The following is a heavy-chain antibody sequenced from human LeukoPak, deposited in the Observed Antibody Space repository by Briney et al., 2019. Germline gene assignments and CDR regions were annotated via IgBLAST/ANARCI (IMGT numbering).Heavy chain of an antibody. Sequence: GGSLRLSWAASGFTFSSYSMNWVRQAPGRGLEWVSSISSSSSYIYYADSVKGRFTISRDNAKNSLYLQMNSLRAEDTAVYYCARAPSGSYYYGMDVWGQGTTVTVSS. CDR3: ARAPSGSYYYGMDV. CDR2: ISSSSSYI. J-gene: IGHJ6*02. CDR1: GFTFSSYS. V-gene: IGHV3-21*01. D-gene: IGHD1-26*01.